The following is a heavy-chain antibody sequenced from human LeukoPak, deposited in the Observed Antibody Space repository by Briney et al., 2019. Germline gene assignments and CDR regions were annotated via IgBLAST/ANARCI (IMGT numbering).Heavy chain of an antibody. CDR3: ARELRYFDWSSCRYYYMDV. J-gene: IGHJ6*03. D-gene: IGHD3-9*01. CDR2: IYYSGST. CDR1: GGSISSYY. V-gene: IGHV4-59*01. Sequence: PSETLSLTCTVSGGSISSYYWSWIRQPPGQGLEWIGYIYYSGSTNYNPSLKSRVTISVDTSKNQFSLTLSSVTAADTAVYYCARELRYFDWSSCRYYYMDVWGKGTTVTISS.